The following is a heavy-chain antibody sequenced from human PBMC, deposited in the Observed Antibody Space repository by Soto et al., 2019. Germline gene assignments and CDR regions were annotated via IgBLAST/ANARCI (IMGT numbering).Heavy chain of an antibody. CDR3: ARILSHDYDFWSGYGQNWLDP. V-gene: IGHV2-26*01. D-gene: IGHD3-3*01. J-gene: IGHJ5*02. CDR1: GFSLSNARMG. Sequence: SGPTLVNPTETLTLTCTVSGFSLSNARMGVSWIRQPPGKALEWLAHIFSNDEKSYSTSLKSRLTISKDTSKSQVVLTMTNMDTVDTATYYCARILSHDYDFWSGYGQNWLDPWGQGTLVPVSS. CDR2: IFSNDEK.